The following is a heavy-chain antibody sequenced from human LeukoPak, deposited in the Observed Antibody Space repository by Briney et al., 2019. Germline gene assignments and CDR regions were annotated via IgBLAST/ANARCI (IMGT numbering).Heavy chain of an antibody. Sequence: GGSLRLSCAASGFTFSSYSMNWVRQAPGKGREWVSSISSSSSYIYYADSVKGRFTISRDNAKNSLYLQMNSLRAEDTAVYYCARGYLASNRQYYYDSSGYYYYYYYMVVWGKGTTVTVSS. J-gene: IGHJ6*03. CDR3: ARGYLASNRQYYYDSSGYYYYYYYMVV. CDR2: ISSSSSYI. V-gene: IGHV3-21*01. CDR1: GFTFSSYS. D-gene: IGHD3-22*01.